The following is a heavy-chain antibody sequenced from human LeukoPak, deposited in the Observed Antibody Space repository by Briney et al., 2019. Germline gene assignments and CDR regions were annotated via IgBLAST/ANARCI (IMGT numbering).Heavy chain of an antibody. V-gene: IGHV1-18*01. J-gene: IGHJ2*01. D-gene: IGHD6-13*01. CDR2: ISAYNGNT. Sequence: ASVKVSCKASGYTFTSYGISWVRQAPGQGLEWIGWISAYNGNTNYAQKLQGRVTMTTDTSTSTAYMELRSLRSDDTAVYYCARARSSSSWYGWYFDLWGRGTLVTVSS. CDR1: GYTFTSYG. CDR3: ARARSSSSWYGWYFDL.